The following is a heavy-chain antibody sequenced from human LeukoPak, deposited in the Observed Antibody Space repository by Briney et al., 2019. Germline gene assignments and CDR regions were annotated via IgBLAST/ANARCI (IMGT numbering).Heavy chain of an antibody. CDR2: IYSGGST. Sequence: GGSLRLSCAASGFTVSSNYMSWVRQAPGKGLEWVSIIYSGGSTYYADSVKGRFTISRDNSKNMVYLQMNSLRAEDTAVYYCARVRYSNGWTTWDWGQGTLVTVSS. CDR3: ARVRYSNGWTTWD. J-gene: IGHJ4*02. V-gene: IGHV3-53*01. CDR1: GFTVSSNY. D-gene: IGHD6-19*01.